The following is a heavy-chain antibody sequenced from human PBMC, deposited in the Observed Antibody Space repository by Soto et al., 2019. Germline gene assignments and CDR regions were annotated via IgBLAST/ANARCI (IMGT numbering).Heavy chain of an antibody. J-gene: IGHJ6*02. V-gene: IGHV4-59*08. CDR1: GGSFSGYY. CDR2: IYYSGST. Sequence: SETLSLTCAVYGGSFSGYYWTWIRQPPGKGLEWIGYIYYSGSTNYNPSLKSRVTISVDTSKNQFSLKLSSVTAADTAVYYCASSGYYYGFDVWGQGTTVTVSS. CDR3: ASSGYYYGFDV.